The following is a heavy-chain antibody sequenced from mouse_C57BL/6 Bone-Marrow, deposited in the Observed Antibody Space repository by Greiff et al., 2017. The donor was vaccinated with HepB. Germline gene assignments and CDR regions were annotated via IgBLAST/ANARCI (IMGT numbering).Heavy chain of an antibody. CDR2: ISDGGSYT. CDR3: ARGGPTIVTTWYFDV. D-gene: IGHD2-5*01. J-gene: IGHJ1*03. V-gene: IGHV5-4*03. CDR1: GFTFSSYA. Sequence: EVMLVESGGGLVKPGGSLKLSCAASGFTFSSYAMSWVRQTPEKRLEWVATISDGGSYTYYPDYVKGRFTISRDNAKNNLYLQMSHLKSEDTAMYYCARGGPTIVTTWYFDVWGTGTTVTVSS.